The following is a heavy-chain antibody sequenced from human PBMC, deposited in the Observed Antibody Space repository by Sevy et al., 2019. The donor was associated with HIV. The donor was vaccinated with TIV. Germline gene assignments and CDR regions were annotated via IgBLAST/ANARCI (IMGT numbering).Heavy chain of an antibody. J-gene: IGHJ5*02. CDR1: AGSISAYY. D-gene: IGHD5-12*01. Sequence: SETLSLTCSVSAGSISAYYWSWIRQPPGNGLEWIAYIHDSGNSNYNPSLKSRVTISMDTSKNQFSLKVTSVTEADTALYYCARAPPVRSGDDSLNWFDPWGQGILVTVSS. V-gene: IGHV4-59*01. CDR2: IHDSGNS. CDR3: ARAPPVRSGDDSLNWFDP.